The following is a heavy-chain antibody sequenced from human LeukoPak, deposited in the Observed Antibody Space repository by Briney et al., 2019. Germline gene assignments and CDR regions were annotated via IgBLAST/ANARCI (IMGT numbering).Heavy chain of an antibody. CDR1: GCSVSSGSYC. J-gene: IGHJ5*02. CDR2: IYVSGST. CDR3: ARSPGIAVADIFRKHWFDP. D-gene: IGHD6-19*01. V-gene: IGHV4-61*01. Sequence: ESLSLACTVSGCSVSSGSYCWGWIPQRPGKGREWVGNIYVSGSTNYNSSLERRVTISVHTYKNQCPLKLSSVAAEDTAVYYCARSPGIAVADIFRKHWFDPGGQGTLVTVPS.